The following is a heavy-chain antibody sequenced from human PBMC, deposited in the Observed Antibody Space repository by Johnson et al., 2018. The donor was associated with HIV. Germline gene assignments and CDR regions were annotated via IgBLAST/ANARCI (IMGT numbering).Heavy chain of an antibody. CDR3: AREGGDGYSPSAFDI. CDR2: ISYDGSNK. Sequence: HVQLVESGGGLVQPGGSLRLSCAASAFTFRSYSMHWVRQAPGKGLEWVAVISYDGSNKYYADSVKGRFTISRDNSKNTLYLQMNSLRAEDTAVYYCAREGGDGYSPSAFDIWGQGTMVTVSS. J-gene: IGHJ3*02. CDR1: AFTFRSYS. V-gene: IGHV3-30-3*01. D-gene: IGHD5-24*01.